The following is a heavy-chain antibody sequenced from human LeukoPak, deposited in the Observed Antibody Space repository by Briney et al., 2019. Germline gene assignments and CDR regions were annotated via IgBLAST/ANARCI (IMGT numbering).Heavy chain of an antibody. CDR2: INSDGSST. J-gene: IGHJ4*02. V-gene: IGHV3-74*01. Sequence: GGSLRLSCAASGFTFSNYWMHWVRQAPGKGLVWVSRINSDGSSTTYADSVKGRFTISRDNAKNTLYLQMNSLRAEDTAVYYCARRGAVAGTFGYWGQGTLVTVSS. CDR3: ARRGAVAGTFGY. CDR1: GFTFSNYW. D-gene: IGHD6-19*01.